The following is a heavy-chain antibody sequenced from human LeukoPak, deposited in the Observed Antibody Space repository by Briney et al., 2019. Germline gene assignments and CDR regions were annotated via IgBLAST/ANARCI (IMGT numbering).Heavy chain of an antibody. CDR3: ARDGVDTAVITGFDY. V-gene: IGHV3-48*03. CDR1: GFTFSSYE. D-gene: IGHD5-18*01. CDR2: ISGSGDTL. Sequence: TGGSLRLSCGASGFTFSSYEMNWVRQAPGKGLKWVSYISGSGDTLYYADSVKGRFTISRDNAKNSLYLQMSSLRAEDTAVYYCARDGVDTAVITGFDYWGQGTLVTVSS. J-gene: IGHJ4*02.